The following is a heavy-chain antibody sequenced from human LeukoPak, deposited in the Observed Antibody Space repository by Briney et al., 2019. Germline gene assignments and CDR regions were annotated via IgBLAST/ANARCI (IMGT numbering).Heavy chain of an antibody. V-gene: IGHV3-66*01. D-gene: IGHD5-12*01. J-gene: IGHJ4*02. CDR2: LYTGGST. CDR3: AKEVATIWGYYFDY. CDR1: GFTVSSNY. Sequence: GGSLRLSCAASGFTVSSNYMSWVRQAPGKGLEWVSVLYTGGSTYYADSVKGRFTISRDNSKNTLYLQMNSLRAEDTAVYYCAKEVATIWGYYFDYWGQGTLVTVSS.